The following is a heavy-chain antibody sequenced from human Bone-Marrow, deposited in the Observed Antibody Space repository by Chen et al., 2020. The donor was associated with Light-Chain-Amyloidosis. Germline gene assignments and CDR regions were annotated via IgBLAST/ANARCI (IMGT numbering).Heavy chain of an antibody. Sequence: EVQLEQSGPEVQKPGESLKISCKGSGYTFPNYWIGWVRQMLGKGLEWMGVIYPDDSDARYSPSFEGQVTISADKSITTAYLQWRSLKASDTAMYYCARRRDGYNFDYWGQGTLVTVSS. V-gene: IGHV5-51*01. CDR2: IYPDDSDA. J-gene: IGHJ4*02. CDR1: GYTFPNYW. D-gene: IGHD5-12*01. CDR3: ARRRDGYNFDY.